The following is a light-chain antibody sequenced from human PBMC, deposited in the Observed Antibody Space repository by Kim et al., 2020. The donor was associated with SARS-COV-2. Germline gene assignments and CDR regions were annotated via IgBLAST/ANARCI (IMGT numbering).Light chain of an antibody. V-gene: IGKV1-5*03. J-gene: IGKJ1*01. Sequence: DIQMTQSPSTLSASVGDRVTITCRASQSVSTWLAWYQQKPGKAPKVLIYKASTLETGVPSRFSGSGSGTEFTLTISTLQPDDFATYYCQQYISYWAFGQGTKVDSK. CDR1: QSVSTW. CDR3: QQYISYWA. CDR2: KAS.